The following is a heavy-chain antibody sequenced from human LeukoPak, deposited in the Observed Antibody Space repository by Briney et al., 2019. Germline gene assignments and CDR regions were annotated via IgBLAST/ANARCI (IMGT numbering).Heavy chain of an antibody. Sequence: PGGSLRLSCAASGFTFSSYAMHWVRQAPGKGLEWVAVISYDGSNKYYADSVKGRFTISRDNSKNTLYLQMNSLRAEDTAVYYCAREEGIVVVPAAMDYRGQGTLVTVSS. V-gene: IGHV3-30*04. D-gene: IGHD2-2*01. CDR1: GFTFSSYA. CDR3: AREEGIVVVPAAMDY. CDR2: ISYDGSNK. J-gene: IGHJ4*02.